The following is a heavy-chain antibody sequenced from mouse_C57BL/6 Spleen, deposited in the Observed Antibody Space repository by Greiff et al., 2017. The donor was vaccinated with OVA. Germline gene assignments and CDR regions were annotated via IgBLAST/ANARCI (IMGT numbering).Heavy chain of an antibody. Sequence: QVQLQQPGAELVRPGSSVKLSCKASGYTFTSYWMHWVKQRPIQGLEWIGNIDPSDSETHYNQKFKDKATLTVDKSSITAYMQLSSLTSEDSAVYYCARRDHAYAMDYWGQGTSVTVSS. CDR3: ARRDHAYAMDY. V-gene: IGHV1-52*01. D-gene: IGHD3-3*01. CDR1: GYTFTSYW. CDR2: IDPSDSET. J-gene: IGHJ4*01.